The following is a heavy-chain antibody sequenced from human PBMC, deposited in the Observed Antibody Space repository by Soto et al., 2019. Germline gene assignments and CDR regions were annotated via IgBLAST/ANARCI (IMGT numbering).Heavy chain of an antibody. CDR2: IIPIFGTA. V-gene: IGHV1-69*01. CDR3: ARESMTKNTAMVEYGMEV. J-gene: IGHJ6*02. D-gene: IGHD5-18*01. Sequence: VSFTAPGGTFPSSASILVRQANGKGLEWMGGIIPIFGTANYAQKFQGRVTITADESTSTAYMELSSLRSEDTAVYYWARESMTKNTAMVEYGMEVWGPAT. CDR1: GGTFPSSA.